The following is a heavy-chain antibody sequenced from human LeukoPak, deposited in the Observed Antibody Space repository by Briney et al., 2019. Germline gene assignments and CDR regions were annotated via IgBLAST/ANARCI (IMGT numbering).Heavy chain of an antibody. Sequence: GGSLRLSCTVSGFTFSSFTMNWVRQGPGKGLEWVASISNSGDYISYADSLKGRFTISRDNAKNSLFLQMSSLRAEDTAVYYCAREMYAGWYFAFDIWGQGTMVAVSS. CDR3: AREMYAGWYFAFDI. V-gene: IGHV3-21*01. D-gene: IGHD6-19*01. J-gene: IGHJ3*02. CDR1: GFTFSSFT. CDR2: ISNSGDYI.